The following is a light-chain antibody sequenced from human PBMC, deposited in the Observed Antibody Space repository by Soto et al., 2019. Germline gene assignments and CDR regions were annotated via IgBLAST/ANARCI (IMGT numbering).Light chain of an antibody. CDR2: EVR. CDR3: SSVTSTSNQV. CDR1: SSDVGGYNY. Sequence: QSALTQPASVSGSLGQSITISCTGTSSDVGGYNYVSWYQQHPGKVPKLMIYEVRNRPSGVSNRFSGSKSANTASLTSSGLQADDEADYYCSSVTSTSNQVFRGGTKLTVL. J-gene: IGLJ3*02. V-gene: IGLV2-14*01.